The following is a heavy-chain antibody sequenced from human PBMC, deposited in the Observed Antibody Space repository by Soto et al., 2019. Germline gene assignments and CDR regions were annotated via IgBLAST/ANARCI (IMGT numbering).Heavy chain of an antibody. V-gene: IGHV4-31*03. Sequence: SETLSLTCTVSGGSISSGGYYWSWIRQHPGKGLEWIGYIYYSGSTYYNPSLKSRVTISVDTSKNQFSLKLSSVTAADTAVYYCAREQVWFGELLPTGGNDYWGQGTLVTVSS. D-gene: IGHD3-10*01. CDR2: IYYSGST. J-gene: IGHJ4*02. CDR1: GGSISSGGYY. CDR3: AREQVWFGELLPTGGNDY.